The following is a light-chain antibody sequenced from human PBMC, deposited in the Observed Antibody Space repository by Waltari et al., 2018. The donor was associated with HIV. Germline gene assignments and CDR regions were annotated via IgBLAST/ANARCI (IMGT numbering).Light chain of an antibody. CDR3: QQRSNLPPT. CDR1: QSVAGY. V-gene: IGKV3-11*01. Sequence: DIVLTQSPATLSLSPGERATLSCRASQSVAGYLVWYQQKTGQAPRLLMYDTSYRATGIPDRFSGSESGTDFTLTISGLEPEDSAVYYCQQRSNLPPTFGGGTKVEI. CDR2: DTS. J-gene: IGKJ4*01.